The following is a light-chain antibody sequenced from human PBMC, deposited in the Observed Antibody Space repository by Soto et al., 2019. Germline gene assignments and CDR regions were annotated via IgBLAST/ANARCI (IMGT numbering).Light chain of an antibody. CDR2: EVS. CDR1: SSDIGGYNY. CDR3: SSYTTSSTVL. Sequence: QSALTQPASVSGSPGQSITISCTGTSSDIGGYNYVSWYQQHPGKAPKLMIYEVSNRPSGVSNRFSGSKSGNTASLTISGLLAEDEADYYCSSYTTSSTVLFAGGTKLTVL. J-gene: IGLJ2*01. V-gene: IGLV2-14*01.